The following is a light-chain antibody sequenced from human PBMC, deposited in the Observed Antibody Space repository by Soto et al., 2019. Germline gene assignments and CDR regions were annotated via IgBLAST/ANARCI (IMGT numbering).Light chain of an antibody. Sequence: QSVLTQPPSASGSPGQSVTISCTGTSSDVGAYNYVSWYQQHPGKAPKLMIYDVSKRPSGVPDRFSGSKSGNTAPLTVSGLQAEDEADFYCISYAGSSIWVFGGGTKVTVL. V-gene: IGLV2-8*01. CDR2: DVS. J-gene: IGLJ3*02. CDR1: SSDVGAYNY. CDR3: ISYAGSSIWV.